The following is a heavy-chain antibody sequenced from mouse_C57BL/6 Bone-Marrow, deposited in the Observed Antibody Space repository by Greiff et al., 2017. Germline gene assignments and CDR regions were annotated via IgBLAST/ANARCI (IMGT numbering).Heavy chain of an antibody. D-gene: IGHD2-4*01. CDR3: ARWRIYYDYDGVWWYFDV. CDR2: IYPRSGNT. V-gene: IGHV1-81*01. Sequence: QVQLQQPGAELARPGASVKLSCKASGYTFTSYGISWVKQRTGQGLEWIGEIYPRSGNTYYNEKFKGKATLTADKSSSTAYMELRSLTSEDSAVYFCARWRIYYDYDGVWWYFDVWGTGTTVTVSS. J-gene: IGHJ1*03. CDR1: GYTFTSYG.